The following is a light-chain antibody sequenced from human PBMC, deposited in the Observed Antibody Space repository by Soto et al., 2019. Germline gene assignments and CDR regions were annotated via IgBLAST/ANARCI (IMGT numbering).Light chain of an antibody. Sequence: EIVMTQSPATLSVSPGERATLSCRASQSVCSDLAWYQQKPGQAPRLLIYGASTRATGIPARFSGSGSGTEFTLTFSSLQSEDFAVYFCQQYNNSPTFGQGTKVEVK. CDR3: QQYNNSPT. V-gene: IGKV3D-15*01. J-gene: IGKJ1*01. CDR2: GAS. CDR1: QSVCSD.